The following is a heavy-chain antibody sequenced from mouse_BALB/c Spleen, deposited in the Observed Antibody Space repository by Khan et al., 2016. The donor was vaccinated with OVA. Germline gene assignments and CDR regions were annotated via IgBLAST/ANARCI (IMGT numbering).Heavy chain of an antibody. Sequence: VQLKQSGPELMKPGASVKISCKASGYSFTSYYIHWVKQSHGKTLEWIGYIDPFNGGSTYNQKFKGKATLTVDKSSSTAYMHLSSLTSEDSAVYDCTRHGSTSWFAYWGQGTLVTVSA. D-gene: IGHD1-1*01. CDR2: IDPFNGGS. CDR1: GYSFTSYY. CDR3: TRHGSTSWFAY. V-gene: IGHV1-31*01. J-gene: IGHJ3*01.